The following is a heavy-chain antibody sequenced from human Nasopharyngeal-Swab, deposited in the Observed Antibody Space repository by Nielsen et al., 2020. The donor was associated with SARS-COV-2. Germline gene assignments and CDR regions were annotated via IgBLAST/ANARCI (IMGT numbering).Heavy chain of an antibody. CDR3: ASPFGVPGYYYYGMDV. CDR1: GFTFSSYA. D-gene: IGHD3-3*01. CDR2: ISGSGGST. V-gene: IGHV3-23*01. Sequence: GESLKISCAASGFTFSSYAMSWVRQAPGKGLEWVSAISGSGGSTYYADSVKGRFTISRDNSKNTLYLQMNSLRAEDTPVYYCASPFGVPGYYYYGMDVWGQGTTVTVSS. J-gene: IGHJ6*01.